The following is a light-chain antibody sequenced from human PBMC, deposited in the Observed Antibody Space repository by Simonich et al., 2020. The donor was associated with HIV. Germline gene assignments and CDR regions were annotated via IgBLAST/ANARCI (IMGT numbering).Light chain of an antibody. CDR2: WAS. V-gene: IGKV4-1*01. J-gene: IGKJ1*01. CDR1: QSVLYNSNNKNY. CDR3: QQYYTTPPT. Sequence: DIVMTQSPDSLAVSLGERATINCKSSQSVLYNSNNKNYLAWYQQKPGQPPNLLIYWASTRESGFPDRFSASGSGTDFTLTISSLQAEDVAVYYCQQYYTTPPTFGQGTKVEIK.